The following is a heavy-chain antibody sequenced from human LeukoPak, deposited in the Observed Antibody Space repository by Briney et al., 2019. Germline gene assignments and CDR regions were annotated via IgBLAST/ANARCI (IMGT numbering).Heavy chain of an antibody. D-gene: IGHD1-26*01. CDR1: GDSVSSDSAA. V-gene: IGHV6-1*01. CDR3: ARDPVGGSTIFDS. CDR2: TYFRSKWYY. Sequence: SRTLSLTCAISGDSVSSDSAAWNWIRQSPSRGLGWLARTYFRSKWYYDYALAVKGRITINPDTSKNQFSLQLNSVTPEDTAVYFCARDPVGGSTIFDSWGQGTLVTVSS. J-gene: IGHJ4*02.